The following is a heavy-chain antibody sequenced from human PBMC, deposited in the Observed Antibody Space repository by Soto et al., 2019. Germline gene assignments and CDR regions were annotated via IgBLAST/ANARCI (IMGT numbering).Heavy chain of an antibody. CDR1: GFTFSDYY. CDR2: ISSSGSTI. J-gene: IGHJ5*02. D-gene: IGHD5-18*01. CDR3: ASTEPRGYSYGGWFDP. Sequence: RRLSCAASGFTFSDYYMSWIRQAPGKGLEWVSYISSSGSTIYYADSVKGRFTISRDNAKNSLYLQMNSLRAEDTAVYYCASTEPRGYSYGGWFDPWGQGTLVTVSS. V-gene: IGHV3-11*01.